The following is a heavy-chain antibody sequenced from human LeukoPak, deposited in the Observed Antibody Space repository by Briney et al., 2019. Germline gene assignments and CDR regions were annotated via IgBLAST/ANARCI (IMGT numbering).Heavy chain of an antibody. D-gene: IGHD3-22*01. CDR2: IIPLFGKA. V-gene: IGHV1-69*13. CDR3: AREWNYESSGYFYYY. Sequence: ASVKVSCKASGYTFTNFYIHWVRQAPGQGLEWMGGIIPLFGKANYAQKFQGRVTITADESTSTAYMELSSLRSEDTALYYCAREWNYESSGYFYYYWGQGTLVTVSS. CDR1: GYTFTNFY. J-gene: IGHJ4*02.